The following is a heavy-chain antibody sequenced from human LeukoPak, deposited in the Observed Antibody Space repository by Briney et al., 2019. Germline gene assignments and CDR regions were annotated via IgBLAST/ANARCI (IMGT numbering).Heavy chain of an antibody. Sequence: PSETLSLTCTVSGGSISSSSYFWGWIRQPPGKGLEWIATIYYSGSTYYNPSLKSRVTISVDTSKNQFSLKVSSVTAADTAVYYCAGGYSGYFPPHWGQGTLVTVSS. D-gene: IGHD5-12*01. CDR3: AGGYSGYFPPH. V-gene: IGHV4-39*01. CDR2: IYYSGST. CDR1: GGSISSSSYF. J-gene: IGHJ4*02.